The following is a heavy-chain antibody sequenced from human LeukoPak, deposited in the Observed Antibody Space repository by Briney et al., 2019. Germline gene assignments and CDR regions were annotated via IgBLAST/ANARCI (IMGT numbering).Heavy chain of an antibody. Sequence: APVKVSCKASGYTFTSYYMHWVRQAPGEGLEWMGIINPSGGSTSYAQKFQGRVTMTRDTSTSTVYMELSSLRSEDTAVYYCARDGLTYYYDSSGYYYFDYWGQGTLVTVSS. CDR3: ARDGLTYYYDSSGYYYFDY. CDR2: INPSGGST. CDR1: GYTFTSYY. V-gene: IGHV1-46*01. J-gene: IGHJ4*02. D-gene: IGHD3-22*01.